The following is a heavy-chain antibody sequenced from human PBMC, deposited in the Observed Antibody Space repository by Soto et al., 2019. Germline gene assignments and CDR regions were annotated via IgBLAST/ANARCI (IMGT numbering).Heavy chain of an antibody. J-gene: IGHJ4*02. CDR2: IHSDGIGT. D-gene: IGHD6-19*01. CDR1: GFTFSSYW. V-gene: IGHV3-74*01. Sequence: GGSLRLSCATSGFTFSSYWMHWVRQAPGKGLVWVSRIHSDGIGTSYADSVKGRFTVSRDNAKNTLWLQMSSLRAEDTAVYYCPRDFLDTAMAGTYLDYWGQGTLVTVSS. CDR3: PRDFLDTAMAGTYLDY.